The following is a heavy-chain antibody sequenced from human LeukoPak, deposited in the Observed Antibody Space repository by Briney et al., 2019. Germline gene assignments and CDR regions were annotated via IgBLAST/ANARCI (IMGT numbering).Heavy chain of an antibody. J-gene: IGHJ4*02. D-gene: IGHD3-16*02. CDR2: ISGSGGST. Sequence: GGSLRLSCAASGFTFSSYAMSWVRQAPGKGLEWVSAISGSGGSTYYADSVKGRFTISRDNSKNTLYPQMNSLRAEDTAVYYCAKDLVLSYPRANFDYWGQGTLVTVSS. CDR1: GFTFSSYA. V-gene: IGHV3-23*01. CDR3: AKDLVLSYPRANFDY.